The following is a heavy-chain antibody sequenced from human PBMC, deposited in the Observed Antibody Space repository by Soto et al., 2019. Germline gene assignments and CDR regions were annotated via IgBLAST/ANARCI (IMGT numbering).Heavy chain of an antibody. D-gene: IGHD2-15*01. CDR3: ARVYRMVAAVGRIDYYYYYMDV. CDR2: IHHSGST. V-gene: IGHV4-4*02. CDR1: SGSISSNNW. J-gene: IGHJ6*03. Sequence: PSETLSLTCAVSSGSISSNNWWSWVRQPPGKGLEWIGEIHHSGSTNYNPSLKSRVTISIDKSKNQFSLKLSSVTAADTAMYYCARVYRMVAAVGRIDYYYYYMDVWGKGTTVTVSS.